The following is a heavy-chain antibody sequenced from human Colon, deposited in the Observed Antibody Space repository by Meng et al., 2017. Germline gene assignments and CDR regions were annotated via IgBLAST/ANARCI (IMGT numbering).Heavy chain of an antibody. CDR2: INHDESDK. Sequence: GESLKISCAASGFSFSSFWMTWVRQAPGKGLEWVANINHDESDKYYVDSVEGRFTISRDNTKNSVYLQMNSLRAEDTAVYYCARDTTWHNFDYCGQGILAADSS. D-gene: IGHD1-1*01. J-gene: IGHJ4*02. V-gene: IGHV3-7*01. CDR3: ARDTTWHNFDY. CDR1: GFSFSSFW.